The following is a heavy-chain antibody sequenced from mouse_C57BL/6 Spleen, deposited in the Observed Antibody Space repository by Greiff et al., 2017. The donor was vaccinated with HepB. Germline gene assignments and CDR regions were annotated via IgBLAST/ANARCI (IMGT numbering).Heavy chain of an antibody. CDR2: ISYDGSN. D-gene: IGHD2-4*01. V-gene: IGHV3-6*01. Sequence: VQRVESGPGLVKPSQSLSLTCSVTGYSITSGYYWNWIRQFPGNKLEWMGYISYDGSNNYNPSLKNRISITRDTSNNQFFLKLNSVTTEDTATYYCAYYDYDEWYFDVWGTGTTVTVSS. CDR1: GYSITSGYY. J-gene: IGHJ1*03. CDR3: AYYDYDEWYFDV.